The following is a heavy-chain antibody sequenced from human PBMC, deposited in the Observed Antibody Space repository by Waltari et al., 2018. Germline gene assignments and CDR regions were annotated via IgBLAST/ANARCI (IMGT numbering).Heavy chain of an antibody. D-gene: IGHD3-3*01. CDR2: IYYRGST. CDR3: ARGPRTWGGYYSY. V-gene: IGHV4-59*11. CDR1: GGSISSHY. J-gene: IGHJ4*02. Sequence: QVQLQESGPGLVKPSETLSLTCTVSGGSISSHYWSWIRQPPGKGLEWIGYIYYRGSTNYNPSLKSRVTISVDTSKNQFSLKLSSVTAADTAVYYCARGPRTWGGYYSYWGQGTLVTVSS.